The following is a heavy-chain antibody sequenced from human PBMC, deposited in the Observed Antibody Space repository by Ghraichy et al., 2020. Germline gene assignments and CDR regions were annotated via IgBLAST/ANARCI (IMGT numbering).Heavy chain of an antibody. Sequence: ASVKVSCKASGYTFTAYHIHWVRQAPGQGLEWMGRINPNSGGTTYAQKFQGRVTMTRDTSTTTAYMEVSRVRFDDTAVYYCASLGLDYGDHEDVPCDYWGQGARVTVFS. V-gene: IGHV1-2*02. D-gene: IGHD4-17*01. CDR3: ASLGLDYGDHEDVPCDY. J-gene: IGHJ4*02. CDR2: INPNSGGT. CDR1: GYTFTAYH.